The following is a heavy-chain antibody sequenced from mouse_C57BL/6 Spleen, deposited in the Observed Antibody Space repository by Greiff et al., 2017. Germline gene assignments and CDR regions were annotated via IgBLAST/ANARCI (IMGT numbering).Heavy chain of an antibody. V-gene: IGHV1-9*01. D-gene: IGHD3-2*02. CDR1: GYTFTGYW. CDR3: ARSLGQTQGVDY. J-gene: IGHJ4*01. CDR2: MLPGSGRT. Sequence: QVQLQRSGAELMKPGASVKLSCKATGYTFTGYWIEWVKQRPGHGLEWIGEMLPGSGRTNYNDKFKGKATFTADTSSNPAYMQLSSLTTEDSAIYYCARSLGQTQGVDYWGQGTSVTVSS.